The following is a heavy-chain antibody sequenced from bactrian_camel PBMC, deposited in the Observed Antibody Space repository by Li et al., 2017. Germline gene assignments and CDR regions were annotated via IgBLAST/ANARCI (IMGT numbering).Heavy chain of an antibody. Sequence: HVQLVESGGGVVETGGSLRLLCTVSDYELDNYCVGWFRDQVGNKREGVAADYTGGGRLYYTDSVKGRFTFSRDSAKNTVYLQMNNLQPEDTATYYCAEGRGSRGEHCYSLNCWGQGTQVTVS. J-gene: IGHJ4*01. CDR2: DYTGGGRL. CDR1: DYELDNYC. CDR3: AEGRGSRGEHCYSLNC. V-gene: IGHV3S1*01. D-gene: IGHD6*01.